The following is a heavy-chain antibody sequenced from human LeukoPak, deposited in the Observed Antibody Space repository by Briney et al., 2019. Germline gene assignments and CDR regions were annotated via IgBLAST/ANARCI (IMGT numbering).Heavy chain of an antibody. V-gene: IGHV1-69*05. Sequence: ASVKVSCKASGGTFSSYAISWVRQAPGQGLEWMGGIIPIFGTANYAQKFQGRVTITTDESTSTAYMELSSLRSEDTAVYYCVSGGVVVPAAPPWYYMDVWGKGTTVTVSS. CDR1: GGTFSSYA. CDR3: VSGGVVVPAAPPWYYMDV. CDR2: IIPIFGTA. J-gene: IGHJ6*03. D-gene: IGHD2-2*01.